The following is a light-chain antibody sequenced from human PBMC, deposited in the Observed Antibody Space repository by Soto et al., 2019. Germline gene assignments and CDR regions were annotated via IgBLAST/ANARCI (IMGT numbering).Light chain of an antibody. CDR3: QQYYSYPRT. CDR2: AAS. J-gene: IGKJ1*01. CDR1: QGISSY. V-gene: IGKV1-8*01. Sequence: AIRMTQSPSSFSASTGGRVTITCRASQGISSYLAWYQQKPGKAPKLLIYAASTLQSGVPSRFSGSGSGTDFTLTISCLQSEDFATYYCQQYYSYPRTCGQGTKGDIK.